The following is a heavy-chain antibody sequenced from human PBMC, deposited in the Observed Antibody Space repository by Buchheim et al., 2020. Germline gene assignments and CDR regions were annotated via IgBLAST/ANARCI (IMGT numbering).Heavy chain of an antibody. Sequence: QVQLQQWGAGLLKPSETLSLTCAVYGGSFTGHYWSWIRQPPGKGLEWIGEINDSGSTNYNPSLKSRITISPDTSKNQFSLQLTSVTAADTAVYYCATVTRAAAGKRGFDYWGQGTL. D-gene: IGHD6-13*01. J-gene: IGHJ4*02. CDR3: ATVTRAAAGKRGFDY. CDR1: GGSFTGHY. CDR2: INDSGST. V-gene: IGHV4-34*02.